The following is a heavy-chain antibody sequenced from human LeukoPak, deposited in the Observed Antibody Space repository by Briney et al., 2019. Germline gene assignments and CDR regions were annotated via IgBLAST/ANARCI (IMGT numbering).Heavy chain of an antibody. CDR3: VRNGYDSSGYYFWSDY. CDR1: DGSCTGDN. J-gene: IGHJ4*02. CDR2: IHHSGGT. Sequence: SETLSLTCRVYDGSCTGDNWSWIRQSLGKGLQWIAEIHHSGGTNYSPTLKSRVTLSVDTSKNQVSLNLRSVTAADTAVYYCVRNGYDSSGYYFWSDYRGQGTLVTVSS. V-gene: IGHV4-34*01. D-gene: IGHD3-22*01.